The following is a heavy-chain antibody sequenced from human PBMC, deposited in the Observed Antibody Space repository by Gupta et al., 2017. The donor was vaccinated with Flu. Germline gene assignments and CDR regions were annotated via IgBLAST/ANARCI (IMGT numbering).Heavy chain of an antibody. CDR3: AKTPREDCSSVSCPNWLDS. D-gene: IGHD2-2*01. CDR1: GFTFFSYA. J-gene: IGHJ5*01. Sequence: EVQLLESGGGLVQPGGSLRLSCAASGFTFFSYALTGFRQPPGKGLEWVSAISASGGTTYYADYVKGRGTISRDNSKNTLYLQMNSLRVEDTAVYYCAKTPREDCSSVSCPNWLDSWGQGTLGTVSS. CDR2: ISASGGTT. V-gene: IGHV3-23*01.